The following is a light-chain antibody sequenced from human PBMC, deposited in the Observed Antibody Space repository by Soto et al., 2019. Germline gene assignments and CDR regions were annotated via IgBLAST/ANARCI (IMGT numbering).Light chain of an antibody. CDR2: EVS. Sequence: QSALTQPASVSGSPGQSITISCTGTSSDVGSYNLVSWYQQHPGKAPKLMIYEVSKRPSGASNRFSGSKSGNTASLTISWLQAEDEADYYCCSYAGSSTFLYVFGTGTKVTVL. J-gene: IGLJ1*01. CDR1: SSDVGSYNL. CDR3: CSYAGSSTFLYV. V-gene: IGLV2-23*02.